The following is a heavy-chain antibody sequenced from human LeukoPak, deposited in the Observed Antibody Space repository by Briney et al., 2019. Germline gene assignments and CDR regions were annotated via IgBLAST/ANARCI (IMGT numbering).Heavy chain of an antibody. Sequence: SETLSLTCAVSGASTSSTNWWSWVRQPPGKGLEWIGEIYHSGTTNYNPSLKSRVTISVDKSKNQFSLKLNSVTAADTAVYYCAREFNYYDSSGAILGGFDPWGQGTLVTVSS. J-gene: IGHJ5*02. CDR1: GASTSSTNW. V-gene: IGHV4-4*02. CDR3: AREFNYYDSSGAILGGFDP. CDR2: IYHSGTT. D-gene: IGHD3-22*01.